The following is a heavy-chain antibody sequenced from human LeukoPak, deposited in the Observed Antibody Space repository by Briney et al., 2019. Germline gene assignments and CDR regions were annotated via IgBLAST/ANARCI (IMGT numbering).Heavy chain of an antibody. V-gene: IGHV5-51*01. Sequence: PGESLKISFKASGYTFTSFWIGWVRQMPGKGLEWMAIINPGDSDTRYSPSFQDQVTISADKSISTAYLQWSSLKASDTAMYYCARDLGYCSFGFGLGNCNRKWFDPWGQGTLVSVSS. CDR2: INPGDSDT. CDR1: GYTFTSFW. J-gene: IGHJ5*02. CDR3: ARDLGYCSFGFGLGNCNRKWFDP. D-gene: IGHD2-2*03.